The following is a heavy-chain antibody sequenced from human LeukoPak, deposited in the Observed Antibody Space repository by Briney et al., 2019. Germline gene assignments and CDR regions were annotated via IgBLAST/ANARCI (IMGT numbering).Heavy chain of an antibody. D-gene: IGHD2-2*01. CDR1: GFTFSSYS. V-gene: IGHV3-23*01. Sequence: PGGYLRLYCAASGFTFSSYSMSWVRQAPGQGLEWVSGISGSGGSTDYADSVKGRITISRDNSKHTLYLQMNSLRVEDTAVYYCAKDPGYQVVYCFDYWGQGTLVTVSS. CDR3: AKDPGYQVVYCFDY. J-gene: IGHJ4*02. CDR2: ISGSGGST.